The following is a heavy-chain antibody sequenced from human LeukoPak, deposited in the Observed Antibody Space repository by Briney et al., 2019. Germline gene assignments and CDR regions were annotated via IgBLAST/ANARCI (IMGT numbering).Heavy chain of an antibody. Sequence: SETLSLTCAVYGGSFSGYYWSWIRQPPGKGLERIGEINHSGSTNYNPSLKSRVTISVDTSKNQFSLKLSSVTAADTAVYYCAARETLEGILFTMIPGYFDYWGQGTLVTVSS. CDR1: GGSFSGYY. CDR2: INHSGST. J-gene: IGHJ4*02. D-gene: IGHD3-22*01. V-gene: IGHV4-34*01. CDR3: AARETLEGILFTMIPGYFDY.